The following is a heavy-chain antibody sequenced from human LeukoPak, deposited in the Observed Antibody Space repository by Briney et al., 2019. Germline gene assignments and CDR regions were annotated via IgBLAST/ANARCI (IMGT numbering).Heavy chain of an antibody. CDR2: FGGSDERT. V-gene: IGHV3-23*01. J-gene: IGHJ4*02. CDR1: GFTFSSYG. CDR3: AKPPGYSTTWFSGRFFDS. D-gene: IGHD5-12*01. Sequence: PGGSLRLSCAASGFTFSSYGMHWVRQAPGKGLEWVSGFGGSDERTYYADSVKGRFTISRDNVKNTLFLQMDSLRVDDSGVYYCAKPPGYSTTWFSGRFFDSWGQGTLITVSS.